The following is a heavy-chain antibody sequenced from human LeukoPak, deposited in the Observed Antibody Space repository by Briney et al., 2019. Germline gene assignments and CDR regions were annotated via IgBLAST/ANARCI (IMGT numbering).Heavy chain of an antibody. CDR2: IYTSGST. Sequence: SETLSLTCTVSGGSISSGSYYWSRIRQPAGKGLEWIGRIYTSGSTNYNPSLKSRVTMSVDTSKNQFSLKLTSVTAADTAVYYCARDTYYYGSGTYYFNYWGQGTLVTVSS. V-gene: IGHV4-61*02. D-gene: IGHD3-10*01. J-gene: IGHJ4*02. CDR1: GGSISSGSYY. CDR3: ARDTYYYGSGTYYFNY.